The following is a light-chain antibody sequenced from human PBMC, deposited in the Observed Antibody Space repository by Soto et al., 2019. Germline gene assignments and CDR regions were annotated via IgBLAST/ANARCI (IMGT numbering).Light chain of an antibody. CDR2: GAS. CDR3: QKYGSSPPWT. V-gene: IGKV3-20*01. J-gene: IGKJ1*01. CDR1: QSVSSSY. Sequence: EIVLTQSPGTLSLSPGERATLSCRASQSVSSSYLAWYQQKPGQAPRLLIYGASSRATGIPARFSGSGSGTDFTLTISSLEPEDFAVYYCQKYGSSPPWTFGQGTKVDIK.